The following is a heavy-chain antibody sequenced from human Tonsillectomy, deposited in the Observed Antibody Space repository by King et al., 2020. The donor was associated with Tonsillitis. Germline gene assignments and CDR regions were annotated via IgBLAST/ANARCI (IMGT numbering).Heavy chain of an antibody. J-gene: IGHJ5*02. CDR3: ARHGGRHCSGGTCYSKDWFDP. V-gene: IGHV4-59*08. Sequence: VQLQESGPGLVKPSETLSLTCTVSYDSISSYYWSWIRQPPGKGLEWIGYIYYCGSTNYNPSLKSRVTISVDTSKNQFSLNLNSVTAADTAVDYCARHGGRHCSGGTCYSKDWFDPWGQGTLVTVSS. CDR1: YDSISSYY. CDR2: IYYCGST. D-gene: IGHD2-15*01.